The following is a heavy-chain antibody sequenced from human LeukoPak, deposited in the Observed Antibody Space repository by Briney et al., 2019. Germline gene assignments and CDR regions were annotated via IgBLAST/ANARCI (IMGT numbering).Heavy chain of an antibody. CDR1: GFTFSSYW. Sequence: GGSLRLSCAASGFTFSSYWMHWVRQAPGKGLVWVSRINSDGSTTTYADSVKGRFTISRDNSKNTLYLQMNSLRAEDTAVYYCAREESDSSGYNYFDYWGQGTLVTVSS. CDR2: INSDGSTT. J-gene: IGHJ4*02. D-gene: IGHD3-22*01. V-gene: IGHV3-74*01. CDR3: AREESDSSGYNYFDY.